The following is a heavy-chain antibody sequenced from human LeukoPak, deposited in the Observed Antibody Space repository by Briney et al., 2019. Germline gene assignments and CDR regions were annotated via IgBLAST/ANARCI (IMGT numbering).Heavy chain of an antibody. CDR1: GFTFRSDW. J-gene: IGHJ3*01. V-gene: IGHV3-74*01. Sequence: GGSLRLSCAASGFTFRSDWMHWVRQAPGKGLVWVSRINSDGSSTTYADSVKGRFTISRDNAKNTLYLQMNSLRAEDTAVYYCARGPQALTSLYAFDVWGQGTMVIVSS. CDR3: ARGPQALTSLYAFDV. CDR2: INSDGSST.